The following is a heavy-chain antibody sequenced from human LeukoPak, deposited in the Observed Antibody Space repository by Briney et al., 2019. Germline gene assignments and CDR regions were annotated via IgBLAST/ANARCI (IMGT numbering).Heavy chain of an antibody. J-gene: IGHJ6*03. CDR1: GGSISSSPYY. CDR3: ARVLRYCSGGNCYSGGLGYMDV. V-gene: IGHV4-39*01. CDR2: IYYSGNT. D-gene: IGHD2-15*01. Sequence: SETLSLTCTVSGGSISSSPYYWGWVRQPPGKGLEWIGSIYYSGNTYYNPSLKSRVTISVDTSKNQFSLKLSSVTAADTAVYYCARVLRYCSGGNCYSGGLGYMDVWGKGTTVTISS.